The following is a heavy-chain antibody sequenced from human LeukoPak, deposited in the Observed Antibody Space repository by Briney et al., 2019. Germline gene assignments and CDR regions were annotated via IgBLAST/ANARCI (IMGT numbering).Heavy chain of an antibody. V-gene: IGHV4-34*01. J-gene: IGHJ4*02. CDR2: INHSGGT. CDR1: GGSFSGYY. Sequence: SETLSLTCAVYGGSFSGYYWSWIRQPPGKGLEWIGEINHSGGTNYNPSLKSRVTISADTSKNQFSLKLSSVTAADTAVYYCARESYSSSWYVHRYWGQGTLVTVSS. CDR3: ARESYSSSWYVHRY. D-gene: IGHD6-13*01.